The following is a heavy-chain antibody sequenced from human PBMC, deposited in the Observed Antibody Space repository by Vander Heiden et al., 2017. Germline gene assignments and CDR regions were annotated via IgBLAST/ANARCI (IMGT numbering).Heavy chain of an antibody. CDR3: APLTGTTPY. J-gene: IGHJ4*02. CDR1: GYTFTGHY. V-gene: IGHV1-2*02. Sequence: QVRLVQSGAEVKRPGAQAKVARNASGYTFTGHYMHWVRQAPGQELEWMGWINPNSGGTNYAQKFQGRLSLTRDTAISTAYMELTGLRSDDTAVYYCAPLTGTTPYWGRGTLVNVSS. D-gene: IGHD1-20*01. CDR2: INPNSGGT.